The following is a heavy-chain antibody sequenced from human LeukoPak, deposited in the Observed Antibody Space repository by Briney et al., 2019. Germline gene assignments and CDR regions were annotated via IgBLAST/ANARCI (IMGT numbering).Heavy chain of an antibody. Sequence: GESLKISCKASGYTFTSYGISWVRQAPGQGLEWMGWISAYNGNTNYAQKLQGRVTMTTDTSTSTAYMELRSLRSDDTAVYYCARDPHCTNGVCYHYYGMDVWGQGTTVTVSS. D-gene: IGHD2-8*01. CDR1: GYTFTSYG. CDR2: ISAYNGNT. J-gene: IGHJ6*02. V-gene: IGHV1-18*01. CDR3: ARDPHCTNGVCYHYYGMDV.